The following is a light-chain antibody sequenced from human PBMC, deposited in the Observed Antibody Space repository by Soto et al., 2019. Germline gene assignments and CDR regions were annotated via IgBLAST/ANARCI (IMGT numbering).Light chain of an antibody. CDR3: LQEYRYPLT. CDR2: AAS. J-gene: IGKJ4*01. V-gene: IGKV1-6*01. Sequence: AIQLTQSPASLSASVGDRVTITCRASQGIRNDLGWFQQQPGKAPKLLIYAASSLQTGVPSRFSGSGSGTYFTLTISSLQVEDFATYYCLQEYRYPLTFGGGTTVEI. CDR1: QGIRND.